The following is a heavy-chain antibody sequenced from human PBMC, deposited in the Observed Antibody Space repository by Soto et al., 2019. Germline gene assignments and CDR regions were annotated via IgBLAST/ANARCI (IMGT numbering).Heavy chain of an antibody. CDR1: GYTFTSYD. V-gene: IGHV1-8*01. D-gene: IGHD3-3*01. J-gene: IGHJ6*03. CDR2: MNPNSGNT. CDR3: ARSFYFWSGYKSPTYYYYYMDV. Sequence: ASVKVSCKASGYTFTSYDINWVRQATGQRLERMGWMNPNSGNTGYAQKFQGRVTMTRNTSISTAYMELSSLRSEDTAVYYCARSFYFWSGYKSPTYYYYYMDVWGKGTTVTVSS.